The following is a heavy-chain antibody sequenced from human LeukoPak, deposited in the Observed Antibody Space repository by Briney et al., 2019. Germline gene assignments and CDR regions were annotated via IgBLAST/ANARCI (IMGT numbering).Heavy chain of an antibody. D-gene: IGHD4-17*01. V-gene: IGHV4-59*11. CDR1: GDSFSSHY. CDR2: ISYIGTT. Sequence: SETLSLTCAVSGDSFSSHYCTWIRQPPGRGLEWIGYISYIGTTNYNPSLKSRVTISIDTSKNQFSLKLSSVTTADTAVYYCARDLVTVTKGFDIWGLGTMVSVSS. CDR3: ARDLVTVTKGFDI. J-gene: IGHJ3*02.